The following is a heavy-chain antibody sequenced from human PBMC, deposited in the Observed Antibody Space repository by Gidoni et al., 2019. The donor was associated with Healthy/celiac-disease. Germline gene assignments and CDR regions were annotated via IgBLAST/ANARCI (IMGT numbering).Heavy chain of an antibody. CDR1: GFTFRSYG. J-gene: IGHJ4*02. V-gene: IGHV3-33*01. CDR3: ARDKERGIAAAGPFDY. D-gene: IGHD6-13*01. CDR2: IWYEGSNK. Sequence: QVQLVESGGGVVQPGRSLRLSCAASGFTFRSYGMHWVRQAPGKGLEWVAVIWYEGSNKYYADSVKGRFTISRDNSKNTLYLQMNSLRAEDTAVYYCARDKERGIAAAGPFDYWGQGTLVTVSS.